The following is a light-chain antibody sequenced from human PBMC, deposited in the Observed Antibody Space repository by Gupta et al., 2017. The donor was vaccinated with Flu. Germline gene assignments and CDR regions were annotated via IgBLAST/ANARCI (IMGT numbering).Light chain of an antibody. V-gene: IGKV3-15*01. CDR3: QQYFNWPYS. CDR1: LIIYYN. Sequence: EIVMTQSPDTLSVSPGERATLPCRALLIIYYNLAWYHQKPGQAPRLLMSSASTRASGIPDRFSGSGSGTEFTLTISSLQSEDFAVYYCQQYFNWPYSFGQGTKVEIK. J-gene: IGKJ2*03. CDR2: SAS.